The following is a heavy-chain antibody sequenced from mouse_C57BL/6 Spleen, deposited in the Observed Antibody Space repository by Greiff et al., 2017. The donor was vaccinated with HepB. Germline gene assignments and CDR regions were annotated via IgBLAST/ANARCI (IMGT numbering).Heavy chain of an antibody. CDR2: IDPSDSYT. Sequence: QVQLKQPGAELVRPGTSVKLSCKASGYTFTSYWMHWVKQRPGQGLEWIGVIDPSDSYTNYNQKFKGKATLTVDTSSSTAYMQLSSLTSEDSAVYYCAREDGYYWGQGTLVTVSA. J-gene: IGHJ3*01. CDR3: AREDGYY. V-gene: IGHV1-59*01. CDR1: GYTFTSYW. D-gene: IGHD2-3*01.